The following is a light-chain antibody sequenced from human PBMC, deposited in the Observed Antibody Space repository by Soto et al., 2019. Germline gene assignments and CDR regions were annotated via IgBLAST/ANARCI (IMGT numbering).Light chain of an antibody. CDR2: YAI. V-gene: IGKV3-20*01. CDR1: QSVARNL. J-gene: IGKJ2*01. Sequence: TQSPGTLSLSPGERATLSCRASQSVARNLLAWFQQRPGQPPSLLIYYAICRATGIPDRFSGSGSATEFTLTINRMEPEDCAVYYCHKYDRSPLTFGQGTKLEIK. CDR3: HKYDRSPLT.